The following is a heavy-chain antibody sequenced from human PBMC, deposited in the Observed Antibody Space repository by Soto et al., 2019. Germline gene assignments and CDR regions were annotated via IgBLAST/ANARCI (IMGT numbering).Heavy chain of an antibody. D-gene: IGHD2-15*01. J-gene: IGHJ4*02. CDR3: ATAKLLLPWLFDY. CDR2: ISDDGST. CDR1: VFTFSKYT. Sequence: GGSLRLSCAASVFTFSKYTMHWVRQAPGKGLEWVAAISDDGSTYYADSVKGRFTISRDDSKNTLFLQMNSLRAEDTAVYYCATAKLLLPWLFDYWGQGTLVTVSS. V-gene: IGHV3-30*14.